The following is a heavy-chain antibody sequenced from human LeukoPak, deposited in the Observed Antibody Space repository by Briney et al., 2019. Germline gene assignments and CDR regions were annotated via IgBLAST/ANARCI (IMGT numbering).Heavy chain of an antibody. CDR1: GFTFSSYA. CDR3: ARDSIGAVAGTPLRAFDI. CDR2: ISYDGSNK. D-gene: IGHD6-19*01. V-gene: IGHV3-30-3*01. Sequence: GGSLRLSCAASGFTFSSYAMHWVRQAPGKGLEGVAVISYDGSNKYYADSVKGRFTISRDNSKNPLYLQMNSLRAEDTAVYYCARDSIGAVAGTPLRAFDIWGQGTMVTVSS. J-gene: IGHJ3*02.